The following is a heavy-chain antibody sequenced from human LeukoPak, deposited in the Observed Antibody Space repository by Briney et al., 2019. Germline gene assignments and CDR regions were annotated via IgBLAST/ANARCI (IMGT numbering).Heavy chain of an antibody. D-gene: IGHD3-10*01. V-gene: IGHV1-69*13. CDR3: ARDGSYGSGSSNWFDP. Sequence: ASVKVSCKASGGTFSIYAISWVRQAPGQGLEWMGGIIPIFGTANYAQKFQGRVTITADESTSTAYMELSSLRSEDTAVYYCARDGSYGSGSSNWFDPWGQGTLVTVSS. CDR2: IIPIFGTA. CDR1: GGTFSIYA. J-gene: IGHJ5*02.